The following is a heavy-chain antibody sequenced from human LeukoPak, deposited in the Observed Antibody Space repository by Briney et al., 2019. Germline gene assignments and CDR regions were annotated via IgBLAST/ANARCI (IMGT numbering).Heavy chain of an antibody. Sequence: SETLSLTCTVSGGSISSYYWSWIRQPPGKGLEWIGYIYYSGSTNYSPSLKSRVTISVDTSKNQFSLKLSSVTAADTAVYYCARHLPSPNYYGSGSYYNSPWFDPWGQGTLVTVSS. CDR3: ARHLPSPNYYGSGSYYNSPWFDP. V-gene: IGHV4-59*08. CDR2: IYYSGST. CDR1: GGSISSYY. D-gene: IGHD3-10*01. J-gene: IGHJ5*02.